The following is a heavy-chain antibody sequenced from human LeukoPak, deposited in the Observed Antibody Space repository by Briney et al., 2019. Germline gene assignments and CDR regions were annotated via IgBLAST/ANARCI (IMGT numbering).Heavy chain of an antibody. Sequence: SVKVSCKASGGTFSSYAISWVRQAPGQGLEWMGGIIPIFGTANYAQKFQGRVTITADKSTSTAYMELSSLRSEDTAVYYCARDRGENYYYYMDVWGKGTTVTVSS. J-gene: IGHJ6*03. D-gene: IGHD3-10*01. V-gene: IGHV1-69*06. CDR2: IIPIFGTA. CDR3: ARDRGENYYYYMDV. CDR1: GGTFSSYA.